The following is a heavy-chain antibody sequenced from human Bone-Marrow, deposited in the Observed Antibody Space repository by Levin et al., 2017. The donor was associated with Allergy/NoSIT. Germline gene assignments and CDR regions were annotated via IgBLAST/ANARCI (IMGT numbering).Heavy chain of an antibody. V-gene: IGHV3-23*01. CDR2: ISGSVGLT. CDR1: GFTFNNYA. J-gene: IGHJ4*02. CDR3: AKQAQPSLSDTNTYYYDGNFDF. D-gene: IGHD3-3*01. Sequence: QTGGSLRLSCAASGFTFNNYAMNWVRQAPGKGLEWVSVISGSVGLTYYADSVKGRFTISRDNSKNTLYLQMNSLRAEDTAVYYCAKQAQPSLSDTNTYYYDGNFDFWGQGTQVTVSS.